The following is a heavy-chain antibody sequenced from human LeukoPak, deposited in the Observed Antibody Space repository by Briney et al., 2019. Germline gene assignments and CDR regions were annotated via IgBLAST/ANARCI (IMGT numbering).Heavy chain of an antibody. D-gene: IGHD6-19*01. V-gene: IGHV4-59*08. CDR3: ARHAAVEGSSGWAPLWWFDP. J-gene: IGHJ5*02. CDR1: GGSVSSYY. Sequence: SETLSLTCTVSGGSVSSYYWSWIRQPPGKGLEWIGYMLHSGSSKHNPDLKSGVTISVDTSKSQFSLKLSSVTAEDTAVYYCARHAAVEGSSGWAPLWWFDPWGQGTLVTVSS. CDR2: MLHSGSS.